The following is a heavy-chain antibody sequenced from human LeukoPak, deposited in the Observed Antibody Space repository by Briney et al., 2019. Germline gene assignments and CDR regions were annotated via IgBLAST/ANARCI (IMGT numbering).Heavy chain of an antibody. V-gene: IGHV3-7*01. CDR1: GLTFSDYW. D-gene: IGHD2-2*03. Sequence: GGSLRLSCTASGLTFSDYWMSWVRQAPGKGLEWVASIKENGNEKQYVDSVRGRFTISRDNAKDSLYLQMNSLRAEDMALYYCLRDFLGYWGQGALVTVSS. CDR3: LRDFLGY. CDR2: IKENGNEK. J-gene: IGHJ4*02.